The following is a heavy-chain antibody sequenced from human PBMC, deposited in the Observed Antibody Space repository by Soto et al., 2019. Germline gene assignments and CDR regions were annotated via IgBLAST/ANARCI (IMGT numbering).Heavy chain of an antibody. CDR2: ISTSSSYI. D-gene: IGHD1-1*01. V-gene: IGHV3-21*01. CDR1: GFNFNPYN. Sequence: EVLLMESGGGLVKPGGSLRLSCEGSGFNFNPYNMNWVRQAPGKGLEWVASISTSSSYIYYASSVEGRFTVSRDNAKNALFLQMTDLRDEDTAVYFCARGLERATVKNWFDSWGQGTQVTVSS. CDR3: ARGLERATVKNWFDS. J-gene: IGHJ5*01.